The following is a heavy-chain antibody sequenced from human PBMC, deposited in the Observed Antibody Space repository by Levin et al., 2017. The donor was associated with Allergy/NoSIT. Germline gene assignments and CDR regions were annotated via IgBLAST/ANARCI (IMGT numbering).Heavy chain of an antibody. CDR1: GFTFSSYG. CDR3: ARVLRFYCYYYMDV. J-gene: IGHJ6*03. D-gene: IGHD5-12*01. CDR2: IWDDGYKK. Sequence: LSLTCAASGFTFSSYGMHWVRQAPGKGLEWVAVIWDDGYKKYYADSVKGRFTISRDNSKNTLYLQMNSLRAEDTAVYYCARVLRFYCYYYMDVWGKGTTVTVSS. V-gene: IGHV3-33*01.